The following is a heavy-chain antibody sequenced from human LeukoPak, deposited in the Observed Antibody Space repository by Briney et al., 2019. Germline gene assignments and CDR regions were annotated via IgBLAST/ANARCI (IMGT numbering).Heavy chain of an antibody. J-gene: IGHJ4*02. CDR3: AKDKSIYYDSSGSADY. D-gene: IGHD3-22*01. V-gene: IGHV3-23*01. CDR2: ISGSGGST. CDR1: GFTFSSYA. Sequence: PGGSLRLSCAASGFTFSSYAMSWVRQAPGKGLEWVSAISGSGGSTYYADSVKGRFTISRDNSKNTLYLQMNSLRAEDTAAYYCAKDKSIYYDSSGSADYWGQGTLVTVSS.